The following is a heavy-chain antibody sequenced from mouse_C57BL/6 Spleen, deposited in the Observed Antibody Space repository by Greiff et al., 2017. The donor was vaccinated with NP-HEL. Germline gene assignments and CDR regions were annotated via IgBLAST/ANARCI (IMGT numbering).Heavy chain of an antibody. CDR1: GYTFTSYW. J-gene: IGHJ4*01. CDR2: IHPNSGST. D-gene: IGHD1-1*01. CDR3: AREGYYGSSLYAMDY. V-gene: IGHV1-64*01. Sequence: VQLQQSGAELVKPGASVKLSCKASGYTFTSYWMHWVKQRPGQGLEWIGMIHPNSGSTNYNEKFKSKATLTVDKSSSTAYMQLSSLTSEDSAVYYCAREGYYGSSLYAMDYWGQGTSVTVSS.